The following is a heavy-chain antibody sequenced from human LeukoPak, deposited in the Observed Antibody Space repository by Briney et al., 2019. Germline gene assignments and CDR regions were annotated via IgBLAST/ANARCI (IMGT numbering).Heavy chain of an antibody. D-gene: IGHD2-2*01. V-gene: IGHV4-39*01. Sequence: SETLSLTCTVSGGSISSSFYYWGRVRQPPGKGLEWIASIFYSGSTYHNSSLKSRVTISVDTSKNEFSLKLTSVTAADTAVYYCARASLSGYGFDYWGQGTLVTVSS. CDR2: IFYSGST. J-gene: IGHJ4*02. CDR3: ARASLSGYGFDY. CDR1: GGSISSSFYY.